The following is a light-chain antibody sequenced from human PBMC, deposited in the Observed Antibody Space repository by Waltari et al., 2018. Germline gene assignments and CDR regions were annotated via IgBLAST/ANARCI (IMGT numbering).Light chain of an antibody. CDR1: ESISTW. CDR3: QQSDRYSLT. CDR2: KAS. J-gene: IGKJ4*01. V-gene: IGKV1-5*03. Sequence: DIQMTQSPSTLSASVGDRVTITCRASESISTWLAWYQQKPGKAPNLLIYKASTLQSGVPSRFSGSGSVTEFTLTISSLQPDDFATYYCQQSDRYSLTFGGGTKVELK.